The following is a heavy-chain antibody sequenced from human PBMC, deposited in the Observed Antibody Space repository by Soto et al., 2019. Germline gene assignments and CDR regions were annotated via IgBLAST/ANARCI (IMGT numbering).Heavy chain of an antibody. CDR2: IIPIFGIP. D-gene: IGHD2-2*01. J-gene: IGHJ6*02. CDR1: GGTFSRYS. Sequence: SVKVSCKASGGTFSRYSITWVRQAPGHGLEWIGRIIPIFGIPTYAQKFQSRVTITADESTSTAYMELSSLRSDDTAVYYCAREDRDRETGLVPAAIDGMDVWGQGTTVTVSS. V-gene: IGHV1-69*13. CDR3: AREDRDRETGLVPAAIDGMDV.